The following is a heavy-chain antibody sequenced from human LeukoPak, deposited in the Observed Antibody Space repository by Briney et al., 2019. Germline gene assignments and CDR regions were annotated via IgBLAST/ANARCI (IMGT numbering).Heavy chain of an antibody. J-gene: IGHJ4*02. D-gene: IGHD6-19*01. Sequence: ASVTVSCKASGYTFTSYNINWVRQATGQGLEWMGWMNPNSGNTGYAQKFQGRVTMTRNTSISTAYMELSSLRSEDTAVYYCARGNSSQWLAFNYWGQGTLVTVSS. CDR2: MNPNSGNT. CDR3: ARGNSSQWLAFNY. CDR1: GYTFTSYN. V-gene: IGHV1-8*01.